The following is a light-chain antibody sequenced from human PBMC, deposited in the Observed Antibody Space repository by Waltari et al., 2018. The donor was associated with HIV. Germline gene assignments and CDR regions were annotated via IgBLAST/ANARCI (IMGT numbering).Light chain of an antibody. CDR2: EVS. J-gene: IGLJ1*01. CDR1: SSDVGGYNY. CDR3: SSYTSSSTLYV. V-gene: IGLV2-14*01. Sequence: GSPGQSITISCTGTSSDVGGYNYVSWYQQHPGKAPKLMISEVSNRPSGVTHRFSGSKSGNTASLTISGLQVEDEADYYCSSYTSSSTLYVFGTGTKVTVL.